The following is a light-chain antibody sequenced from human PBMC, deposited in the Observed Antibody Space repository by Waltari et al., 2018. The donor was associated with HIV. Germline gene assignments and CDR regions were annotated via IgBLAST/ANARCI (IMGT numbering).Light chain of an antibody. CDR3: YSYAGSLL. V-gene: IGLV2-11*01. Sequence: QSALTQPRSVSGSPGQSVTISCTGSSSDVGGYNYVSWYQQHPTKAPKLIIYDVSGRPSGVPDHCSGSKSDNRASLTISGLQAEDEADYYCYSYAGSLLFGGGTKLTVL. CDR2: DVS. J-gene: IGLJ2*01. CDR1: SSDVGGYNY.